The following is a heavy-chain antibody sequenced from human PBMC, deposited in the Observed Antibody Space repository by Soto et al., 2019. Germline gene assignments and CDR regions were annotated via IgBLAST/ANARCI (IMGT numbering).Heavy chain of an antibody. D-gene: IGHD4-17*01. CDR1: GGTFSSYA. CDR3: ARDAVPGYGDYHLDY. V-gene: IGHV1-69*12. J-gene: IGHJ4*02. Sequence: QIELVQSGAEVKKTGSSVKVSCKASGGTFSSYAISWVRQAPGQGLEWMGGIIPIFGTANYAQKFQGRVTITADESTSTAYMELSSLRSEDTAVYYCARDAVPGYGDYHLDYWGQGTLVTVSS. CDR2: IIPIFGTA.